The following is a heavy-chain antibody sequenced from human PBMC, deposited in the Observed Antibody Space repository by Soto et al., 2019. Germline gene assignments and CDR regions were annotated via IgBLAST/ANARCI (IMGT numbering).Heavy chain of an antibody. Sequence: EVQLLESGGGLVQPGGSLRLSCAASGFTFSTYAMNWVRQAPGNGLEWVSAISGSGGSIHYADSAKGRFTISRDNSKTTLYLQMNSLRDEDTAVYHCVKGYWKGDVWGQGTTVTVSS. CDR2: ISGSGGSI. J-gene: IGHJ6*02. D-gene: IGHD1-1*01. CDR1: GFTFSTYA. V-gene: IGHV3-23*01. CDR3: VKGYWKGDV.